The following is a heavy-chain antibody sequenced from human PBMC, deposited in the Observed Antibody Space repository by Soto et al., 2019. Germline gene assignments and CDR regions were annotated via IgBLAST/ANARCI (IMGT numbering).Heavy chain of an antibody. CDR3: ARGDCSAAGCYIHYYYGMDV. CDR2: ISRSGGTS. J-gene: IGHJ6*02. D-gene: IGHD2-2*02. V-gene: IGHV3-23*01. Sequence: PGGSLRLSCAAAGFTFRNYAMSWVRQAPGKGLDWVSAISRSGGTSYYADSVKGRFTISRDNAKNTLYLKMDNLRAEDTAVYYCARGDCSAAGCYIHYYYGMDVWGQGTTVTVSS. CDR1: GFTFRNYA.